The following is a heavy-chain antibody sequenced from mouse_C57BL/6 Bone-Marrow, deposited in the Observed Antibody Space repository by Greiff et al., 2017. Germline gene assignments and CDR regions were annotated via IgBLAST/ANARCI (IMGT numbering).Heavy chain of an antibody. J-gene: IGHJ3*01. Sequence: VQLQQSGAELVRPGASVKLSCTASGFNIKDDYMHWVKQRPEQGLEWIGWIDPENGDTEYASKFQGKATITADTSSNTAYLQLSSLTSEDTAVYYCTEGNDLAWFAYWGQGTLGTVSA. CDR1: GFNIKDDY. CDR3: TEGNDLAWFAY. D-gene: IGHD2-1*01. V-gene: IGHV14-4*01. CDR2: IDPENGDT.